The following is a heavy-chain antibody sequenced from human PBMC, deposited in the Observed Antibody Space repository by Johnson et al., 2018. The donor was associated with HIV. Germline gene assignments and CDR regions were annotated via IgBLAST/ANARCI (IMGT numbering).Heavy chain of an antibody. Sequence: QVQLVESGGGVVQPGRSLRLSCSASGFTFSNYGMQWVRQAPGKGLEWVAVISYDGDNEYYADSVKGRFTISSDTSKNTLYLQMNSLRAEDTAVYYCAKGRSGAGGAFDIWGQGTMVTVSS. CDR1: GFTFSNYG. D-gene: IGHD1-26*01. CDR3: AKGRSGAGGAFDI. CDR2: ISYDGDNE. V-gene: IGHV3-30*18. J-gene: IGHJ3*02.